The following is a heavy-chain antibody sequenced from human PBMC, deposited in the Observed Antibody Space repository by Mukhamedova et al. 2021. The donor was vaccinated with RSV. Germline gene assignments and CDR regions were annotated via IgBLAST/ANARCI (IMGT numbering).Heavy chain of an antibody. V-gene: IGHV5-51*01. CDR3: ARGVLYGDYIPGGMDV. J-gene: IGHJ6*02. D-gene: IGHD4-17*01. Sequence: EYMGIIHPGNSDTRYSPSFQGQVTISADKSISTVYLQWSGLKASDIAMYYCARGVLYGDYIPGGMDVWGQGTTVTVSS. CDR2: IHPGNSDT.